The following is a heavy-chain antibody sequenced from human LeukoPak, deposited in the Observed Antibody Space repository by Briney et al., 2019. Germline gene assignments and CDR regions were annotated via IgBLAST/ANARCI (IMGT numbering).Heavy chain of an antibody. CDR2: INPNSGGT. CDR3: ARGPITIFGVAIGWFDP. V-gene: IGHV1-2*02. CDR1: GYTFTGYY. D-gene: IGHD3-3*01. J-gene: IGHJ5*02. Sequence: ASVKVSCKASGYTFTGYYMHWVRQAPGQGLEWIGWINPNSGGTNYAQKFQGRVTMTRDTSISTAYMELSGLRSDDTAVYYCARGPITIFGVAIGWFDPWGQGTLVTVSS.